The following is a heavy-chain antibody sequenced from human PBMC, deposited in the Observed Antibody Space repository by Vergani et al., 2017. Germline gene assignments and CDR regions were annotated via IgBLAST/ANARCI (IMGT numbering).Heavy chain of an antibody. D-gene: IGHD5-12*01. CDR1: GFTFSSYS. CDR3: ARVRGSGYSGYDGLSGIQPSYFDY. CDR2: ISSSSSYI. Sequence: EVQLVESGGGLVKPGGSLRLSCAASGFTFSSYSMNWVRQAPGKGLEWVSSISSSSSYIYYAESVKGRFTISRDNAKNSLYLQMNSLRAEDTAVYYCARVRGSGYSGYDGLSGIQPSYFDYWGQGTLVTVSS. J-gene: IGHJ4*02. V-gene: IGHV3-21*04.